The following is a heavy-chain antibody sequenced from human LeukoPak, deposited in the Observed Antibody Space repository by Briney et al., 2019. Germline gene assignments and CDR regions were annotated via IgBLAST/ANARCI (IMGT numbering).Heavy chain of an antibody. V-gene: IGHV3-23*01. J-gene: IGHJ4*02. Sequence: GGSLRLSCAASGFTFNNYAMSWARQAPGKGLEWVSAISGSGDSTYYADSVKGRFTISRDNSKNTLYLQMNSLRAEDTAVYSCAKSRIAAAGCFDYWGQGTLVTVSS. CDR2: ISGSGDST. CDR3: AKSRIAAAGCFDY. CDR1: GFTFNNYA. D-gene: IGHD6-13*01.